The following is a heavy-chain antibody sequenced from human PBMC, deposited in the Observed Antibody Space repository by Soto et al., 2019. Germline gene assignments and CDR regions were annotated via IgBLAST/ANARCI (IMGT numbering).Heavy chain of an antibody. CDR1: GVTFSSYG. Sequence: QVQLVESGGGVVQPGRYLRFSCAASGVTFSSYGMHWVRQAPGKGLEWVAVISYDGSNKYYADSVKGRFTISRDNSKNTLYLQMNSLRAEDTAVYYCAKDLLGPGRAYGMDVWGQGTTVTVSS. CDR3: AKDLLGPGRAYGMDV. J-gene: IGHJ6*02. V-gene: IGHV3-30*18. CDR2: ISYDGSNK. D-gene: IGHD7-27*01.